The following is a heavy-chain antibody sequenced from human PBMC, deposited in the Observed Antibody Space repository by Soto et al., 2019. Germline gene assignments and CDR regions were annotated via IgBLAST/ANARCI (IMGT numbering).Heavy chain of an antibody. CDR3: ARDQGNNWDLDY. V-gene: IGHV3-48*01. Sequence: GGSLRLSCAASGFTLIKYPMNWVRQVPGKGLEWVSYADSVKGRFTISRDNAKNSLYLQMNSLRVEDTAVYYCARDQGNNWDLDYWGQGTQVTVSS. D-gene: IGHD1-20*01. CDR1: GFTLIKYP. J-gene: IGHJ4*02.